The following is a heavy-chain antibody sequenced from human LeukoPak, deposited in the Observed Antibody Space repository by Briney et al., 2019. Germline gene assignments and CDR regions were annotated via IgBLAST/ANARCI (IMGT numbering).Heavy chain of an antibody. CDR1: GDSVSSDSYY. Sequence: SETLSLTCSVSGDSVSSDSYYWSWIRQPPGKGLEWIGYAYNSGSTNYNPSLKSRITISVETSKNQFSLKLNSVTAADTAVYYCARGKYSRSDAFDIWGQGTMVTVSS. CDR3: ARGKYSRSDAFDI. CDR2: AYNSGST. D-gene: IGHD6-6*01. J-gene: IGHJ3*02. V-gene: IGHV4-61*01.